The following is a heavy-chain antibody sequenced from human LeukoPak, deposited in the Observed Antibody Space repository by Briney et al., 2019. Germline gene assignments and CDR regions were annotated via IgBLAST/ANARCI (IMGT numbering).Heavy chain of an antibody. V-gene: IGHV3-21*01. CDR1: GFTFSSYS. J-gene: IGHJ6*03. Sequence: GGSLRLSCAASGFTFSSYSMNWVRQAPGKGLEWVSSISSSSSYIYYADSVKGRFTISRDNAKNSLYLQMNSLRAEDTAVYYCARDPSGYYYDSQRDYYMDVWGKGTTVTISS. D-gene: IGHD3-22*01. CDR2: ISSSSSYI. CDR3: ARDPSGYYYDSQRDYYMDV.